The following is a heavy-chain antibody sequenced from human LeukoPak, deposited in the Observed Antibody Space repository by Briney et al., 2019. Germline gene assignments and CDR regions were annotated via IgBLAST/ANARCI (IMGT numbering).Heavy chain of an antibody. J-gene: IGHJ3*02. CDR3: AADYVAGTTTPAFDI. D-gene: IGHD1-26*01. V-gene: IGHV1-58*02. CDR2: IVVGSGNT. Sequence: SVKVSCKAAGFTFTSSAMQWVRQIRGQRLEWIGWIVVGSGNTNNAQKFQERVTITRDMSTSTAYMELSSLRSEDTAVYYCAADYVAGTTTPAFDIWGQGTLVTVSS. CDR1: GFTFTSSA.